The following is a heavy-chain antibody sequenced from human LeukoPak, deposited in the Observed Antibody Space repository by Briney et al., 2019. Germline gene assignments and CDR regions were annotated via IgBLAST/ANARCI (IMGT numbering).Heavy chain of an antibody. Sequence: PGGSLRLSCAASGFTYSSSAMHRVRQAPGKGLEYVSGISSNGGSTYYAYSVKGRFTISRDNSKNTLYLQMGSLRAEDMAVYYCARDWTLDYWGQGTLVTVSS. CDR2: ISSNGGST. CDR3: ARDWTLDY. J-gene: IGHJ4*02. CDR1: GFTYSSSA. V-gene: IGHV3-64*01. D-gene: IGHD1-1*01.